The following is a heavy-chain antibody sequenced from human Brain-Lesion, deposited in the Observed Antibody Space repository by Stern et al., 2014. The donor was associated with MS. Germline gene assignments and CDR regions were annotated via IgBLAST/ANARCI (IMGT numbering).Heavy chain of an antibody. CDR1: GYLFDDYW. Sequence: EVQLVESGAEVKKPGESLKISCEASGYLFDDYWIGWVRQMSGRGLELVAIIFPRDSNTRYSPSVQGQVTILADKSISTAYLQWSSLKASDPAMYYCARSPATPSGYDRFDYWGQGALVTVSS. D-gene: IGHD5-12*01. CDR3: ARSPATPSGYDRFDY. V-gene: IGHV5-51*03. CDR2: IFPRDSNT. J-gene: IGHJ4*02.